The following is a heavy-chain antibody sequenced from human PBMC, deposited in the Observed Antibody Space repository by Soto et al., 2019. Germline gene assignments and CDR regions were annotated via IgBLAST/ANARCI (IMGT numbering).Heavy chain of an antibody. CDR1: GYTFTGYY. CDR3: ARGMGVWGSYRSVRAFDI. J-gene: IGHJ3*02. CDR2: INPNSGGT. D-gene: IGHD3-16*02. Sequence: ASVKVSCKASGYTFTGYYMHWVRQAPGQGLEWMGWINPNSGGTNYAQKFQGWVTMTRDTSISTAYMELSRLRSDDTAVYYCARGMGVWGSYRSVRAFDIWGQGTMVTVSS. V-gene: IGHV1-2*04.